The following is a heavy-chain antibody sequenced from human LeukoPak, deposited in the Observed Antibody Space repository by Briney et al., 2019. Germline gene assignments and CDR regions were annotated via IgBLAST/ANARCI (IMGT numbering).Heavy chain of an antibody. Sequence: PGGSLRLSCAASGFTFSSYAMSWVRQAPGKGLEWVSAISGSGGSTYYADSVKGRFTISRDNSKNTLYLQMNSLRAEDTAVYYCAKVGLNSSSWCGGLFDYWGQGTLVTVSS. CDR2: ISGSGGST. CDR1: GFTFSSYA. D-gene: IGHD6-13*01. V-gene: IGHV3-23*01. CDR3: AKVGLNSSSWCGGLFDY. J-gene: IGHJ4*02.